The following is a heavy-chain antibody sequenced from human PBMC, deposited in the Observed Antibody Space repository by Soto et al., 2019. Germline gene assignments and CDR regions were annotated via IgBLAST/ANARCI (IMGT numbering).Heavy chain of an antibody. D-gene: IGHD2-8*01. CDR2: IKGDGSSP. CDR3: ARGLIGNYGVDV. V-gene: IGHV3-74*01. J-gene: IGHJ6*02. CDR1: GFTFSSYW. Sequence: GGSLRLSCAASGFTFSSYWMHWARQAPGKGLMWVSRIKGDGSSPSYADSVEGRLTISRDNARNTLFLQVNSLRAEDTAVYYCARGLIGNYGVDVWGQGTTVTVSS.